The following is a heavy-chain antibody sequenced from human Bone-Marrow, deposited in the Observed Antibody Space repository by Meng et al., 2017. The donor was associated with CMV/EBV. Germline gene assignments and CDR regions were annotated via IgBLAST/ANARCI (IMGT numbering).Heavy chain of an antibody. CDR1: GFTFSDYY. V-gene: IGHV3-11*01. CDR2: ISSSGSTI. CDR3: ARVFRQGIVVVITGFLTDV. D-gene: IGHD3-22*01. J-gene: IGHJ6*02. Sequence: GESLKISCAASGFTFSDYYMSWIRQAPGKGLEWVSYISSSGSTIYYADSVKGRFTIPRDNAKNSLYLQMNSLRAEDTAVYYCARVFRQGIVVVITGFLTDVWGQGTTVTVSS.